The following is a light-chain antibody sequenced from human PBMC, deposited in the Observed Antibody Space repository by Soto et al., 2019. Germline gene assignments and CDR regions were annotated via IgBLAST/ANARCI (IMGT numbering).Light chain of an antibody. V-gene: IGKV1-39*01. Sequence: DIQMTQSPSSLSASVEDRVTITCRGSQSISTYLNWYQQKPGKAPKLLIYAASSLQSGVPSRFSGSGSGTDFTLTISSLQPEDFATYYCQQSYSAPPTFGGGTKVEIK. J-gene: IGKJ4*01. CDR2: AAS. CDR1: QSISTY. CDR3: QQSYSAPPT.